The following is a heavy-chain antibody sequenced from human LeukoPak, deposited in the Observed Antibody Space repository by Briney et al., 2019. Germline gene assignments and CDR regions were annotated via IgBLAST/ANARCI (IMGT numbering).Heavy chain of an antibody. CDR2: INPNSGGT. CDR1: GYTFTGYY. Sequence: GASVKVSCKASGYTFTGYYMHWVRQAPGQGLEWMGWINPNSGGTNYAQKYQGRVTMTRDTSISTAYMELSRLRSDDTAVYYCARFTSGYSGYFDYWGQGTLVTVSS. CDR3: ARFTSGYSGYFDY. D-gene: IGHD3-22*01. V-gene: IGHV1-2*02. J-gene: IGHJ4*02.